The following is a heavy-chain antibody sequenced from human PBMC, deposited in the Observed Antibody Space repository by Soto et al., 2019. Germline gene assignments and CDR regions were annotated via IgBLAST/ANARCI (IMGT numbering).Heavy chain of an antibody. V-gene: IGHV3-48*01. CDR3: ARSFIVLTYYDYVWGSYSTAEPNWFDP. D-gene: IGHD3-16*01. Sequence: GGSLRLSCAASGFTFSSYSMNWVRQAPGKGLEWVSYISSSSSTIYYADSVKGRFTISRDNAKNSLYLQMNSLRAEDTAVYYLARSFIVLTYYDYVWGSYSTAEPNWFDPWGQGTLVTVSS. CDR2: ISSSSSTI. J-gene: IGHJ5*02. CDR1: GFTFSSYS.